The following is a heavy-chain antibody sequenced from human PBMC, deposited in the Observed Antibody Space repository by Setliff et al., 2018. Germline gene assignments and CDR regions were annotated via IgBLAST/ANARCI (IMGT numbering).Heavy chain of an antibody. CDR3: ARADHLVTTTFDY. V-gene: IGHV7-4-1*02. CDR1: GYSLSNYV. Sequence: ASAKVSCKASGYSLSNYVMNWVRQAPGQGLEWMGWINTKTGDPSYAQGYTGRFAFSLDTSDSTTYLDISTLKAEDTATYFCARADHLVTTTFDYWGQGTLVTVSS. D-gene: IGHD4-17*01. CDR2: INTKTGDP. J-gene: IGHJ4*01.